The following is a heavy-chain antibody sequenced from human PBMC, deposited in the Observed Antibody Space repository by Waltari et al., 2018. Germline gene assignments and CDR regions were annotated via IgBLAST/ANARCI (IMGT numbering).Heavy chain of an antibody. J-gene: IGHJ4*02. CDR2: ITTDSGDT. Sequence: QVQLVQSGAEVKKPGASVTVSCESSGYTFTGYYLHWVRQAPGQGLEWMGWITTDSGDTNFAQKFQGRVTMTRDTSINTAYMELKRLRSDDTAVYYCARGDCTSATCYAGKDYWGQGTLVTVSS. CDR3: ARGDCTSATCYAGKDY. V-gene: IGHV1-2*02. CDR1: GYTFTGYY. D-gene: IGHD2-2*01.